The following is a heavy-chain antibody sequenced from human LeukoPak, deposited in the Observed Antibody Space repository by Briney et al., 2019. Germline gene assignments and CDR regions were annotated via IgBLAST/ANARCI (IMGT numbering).Heavy chain of an antibody. CDR2: VWSDGTNE. CDR1: GFTFSSCG. Sequence: PGGSLRLSCAASGFTFSSCGMHWVRQAPGKGLEWVAFVWSDGTNENYADSVKGRFTISRDNSKNTLYLQMNSLRADDTAVYYCAKYLYGSGSHFDYWGQGTLVTVSS. V-gene: IGHV3-30*02. J-gene: IGHJ4*02. D-gene: IGHD3-10*01. CDR3: AKYLYGSGSHFDY.